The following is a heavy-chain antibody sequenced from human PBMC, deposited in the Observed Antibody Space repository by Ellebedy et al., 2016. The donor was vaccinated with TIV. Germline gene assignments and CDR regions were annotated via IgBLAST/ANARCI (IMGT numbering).Heavy chain of an antibody. CDR1: GFTFTTYG. Sequence: PGGSLRLSCAAYGFTFTTYGMHWVRKDPGKGLEWVEAIDHGGSNKDYADSVKGRFTISRDNSRNTLYLQMNSLIAEDTAVYYCATRPGGDDGFDIWGQGTMFTVSS. CDR3: ATRPGGDDGFDI. CDR2: IDHGGSNK. V-gene: IGHV3-33*08. J-gene: IGHJ3*02. D-gene: IGHD3-16*01.